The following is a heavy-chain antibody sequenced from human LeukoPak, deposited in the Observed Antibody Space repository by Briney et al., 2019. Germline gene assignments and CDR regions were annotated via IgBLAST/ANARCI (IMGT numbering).Heavy chain of an antibody. D-gene: IGHD1-1*01. V-gene: IGHV3-23*01. Sequence: GGSLRLSCAASGFTFSNYAMNWVRQAPGKGLEWVSTISDSGGRTNYADSVKGRFTISRDSSKNTLYLQMNNLRAEDTAVYFCARVWIRDYMDVWGKGTTVSVSS. CDR1: GFTFSNYA. CDR3: ARVWIRDYMDV. CDR2: ISDSGGRT. J-gene: IGHJ6*03.